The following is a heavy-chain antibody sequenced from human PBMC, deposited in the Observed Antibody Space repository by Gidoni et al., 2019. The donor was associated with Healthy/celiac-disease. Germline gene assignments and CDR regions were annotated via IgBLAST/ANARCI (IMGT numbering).Heavy chain of an antibody. CDR3: AKARYDSSGYSAFDI. J-gene: IGHJ3*02. V-gene: IGHV3-30*18. Sequence: QVQLVESGGGVVQPGRSLRLSCAASGFPFSSYGMHWVRQAPGKGLEGVAVISYDGSNKYYADSVKGRFTISRDNSKNTLYLQMNSLRAEDTAVYYCAKARYDSSGYSAFDIWGQGTMVTVSS. CDR1: GFPFSSYG. D-gene: IGHD3-22*01. CDR2: ISYDGSNK.